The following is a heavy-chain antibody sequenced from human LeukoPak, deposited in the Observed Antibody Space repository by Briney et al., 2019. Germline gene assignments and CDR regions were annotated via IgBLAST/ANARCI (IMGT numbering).Heavy chain of an antibody. D-gene: IGHD3-10*01. V-gene: IGHV1-18*01. CDR2: ISVYNGNT. Sequence: ASVKVSCKASGYYLSNYGISWVRQAPGQGPEWMGWISVYNGNTKYPQKFQGRVTMTTDTSTSTAYMELRSLRSDDTAVYYCTRSDHYYGWGSPPNWFDPWGQGALVTVSS. CDR3: TRSDHYYGWGSPPNWFDP. J-gene: IGHJ5*02. CDR1: GYYLSNYG.